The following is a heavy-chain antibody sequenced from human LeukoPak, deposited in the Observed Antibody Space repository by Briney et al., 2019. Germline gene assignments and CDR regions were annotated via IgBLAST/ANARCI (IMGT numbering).Heavy chain of an antibody. Sequence: GGSLRLSCAASGFTFSSYWMHWIRQAPGKGLVWVAHISSDGSSTTHADSVKGQFTISRDNAKNTLYLQMNSLRAEDTAVYYCARSGGSGSYYHFDYWGQGTRVTVSS. CDR3: ARSGGSGSYYHFDY. CDR2: ISSDGSST. V-gene: IGHV3-74*01. D-gene: IGHD3-10*01. CDR1: GFTFSSYW. J-gene: IGHJ4*02.